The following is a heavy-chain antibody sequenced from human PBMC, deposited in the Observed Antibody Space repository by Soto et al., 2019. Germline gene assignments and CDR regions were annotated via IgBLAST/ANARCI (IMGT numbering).Heavy chain of an antibody. CDR1: GFTFSSYA. CDR3: GRGGIAAAGDWFDP. D-gene: IGHD6-13*01. V-gene: IGHV3-30-3*01. Sequence: QVQLVESGGGVVQPGRSLRLSCAASGFTFSSYAMHWVRQAPGKGLEWVAVISYDGSNKYYADSVKGRFTISRDNSKNTLYPQMNSLRAEDTAVYYCGRGGIAAAGDWFDPWGQGTLVTVSS. CDR2: ISYDGSNK. J-gene: IGHJ5*02.